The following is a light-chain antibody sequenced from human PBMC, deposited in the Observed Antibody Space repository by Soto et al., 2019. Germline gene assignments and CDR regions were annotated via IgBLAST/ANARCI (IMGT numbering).Light chain of an antibody. J-gene: IGKJ1*01. CDR1: QSVSIW. V-gene: IGKV1-5*03. Sequence: DIQMTQSSSTLSASEGDRVTISCRASQSVSIWLAWYQQKRGRAPKLLIYKSSILESRVASRFSGSGSRTEFTLTISSLLPDVFATQHIQQFKTFPSTSVQGTKVDIK. CDR3: QQFKTFPST. CDR2: KSS.